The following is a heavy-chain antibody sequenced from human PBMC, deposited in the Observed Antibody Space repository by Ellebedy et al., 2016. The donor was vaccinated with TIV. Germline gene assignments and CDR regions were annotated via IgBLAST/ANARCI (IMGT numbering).Heavy chain of an antibody. CDR1: GFTFSSYA. CDR3: VKDSSPDGLYDVDF. J-gene: IGHJ4*02. V-gene: IGHV3-23*01. CDR2: LNSNGSST. D-gene: IGHD2/OR15-2a*01. Sequence: GESLKISCAASGFTFSSYAMSWVRQAPGKGLVWVSRLNSNGSSTTYADSVKGRFTISRDNSKSTLYLQMDRLSADDTALYYCVKDSSPDGLYDVDFWGQGTLVTVSS.